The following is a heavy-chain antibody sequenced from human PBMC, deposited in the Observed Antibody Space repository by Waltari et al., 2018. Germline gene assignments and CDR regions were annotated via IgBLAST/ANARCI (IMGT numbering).Heavy chain of an antibody. CDR2: INSDGSFT. Sequence: EVQLVESGGGVVQPGGSLRRSCATSGITFSSSWLNGVRQAPGKGLVWVSRINSDGSFTRYADSVKGRFIISSDNAKNTLYLQMNSLRAEDTAVYYCARDPGSGWFDYWGQGTLVTVSS. D-gene: IGHD6-19*01. J-gene: IGHJ4*02. CDR3: ARDPGSGWFDY. CDR1: GITFSSSW. V-gene: IGHV3-74*01.